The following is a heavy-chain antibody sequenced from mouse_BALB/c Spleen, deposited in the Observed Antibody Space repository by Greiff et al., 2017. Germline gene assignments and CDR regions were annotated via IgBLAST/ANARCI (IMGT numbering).Heavy chain of an antibody. V-gene: IGHV1S137*01. CDR3: ARERLGRGYFDY. Sequence: QVQLKESGAELVRPGVSVKISCKGSGYTFTDYAMHWVKQSHAKSLEWLGVICTYYGDASYTQKFKGKATMTVDKSSSTAYMELARLTSEDSAFYYCARERLGRGYFDYWGQGTTLTVSS. D-gene: IGHD4-1*01. CDR1: GYTFTDYA. J-gene: IGHJ2*01. CDR2: ICTYYGDA.